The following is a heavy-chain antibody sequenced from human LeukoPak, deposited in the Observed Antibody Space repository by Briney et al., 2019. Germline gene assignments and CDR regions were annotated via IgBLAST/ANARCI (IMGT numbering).Heavy chain of an antibody. J-gene: IGHJ4*02. CDR2: IYHSGST. V-gene: IGHV4-38-2*02. D-gene: IGHD6-19*01. CDR3: ARDHLLAVAGFFDY. CDR1: GYSISSGYY. Sequence: SETLSLTCAVSGYSISSGYYWGWIRQPPGKGLEGIGSIYHSGSTYYNPSLKSRVTISVDTSKNQFSLKLSSVTAADTAVYYCARDHLLAVAGFFDYWGQGTLVTVSS.